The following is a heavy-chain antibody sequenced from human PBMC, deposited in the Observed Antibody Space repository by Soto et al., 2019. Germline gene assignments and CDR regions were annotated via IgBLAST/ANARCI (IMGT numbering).Heavy chain of an antibody. Sequence: QVQLQESGPGLVKPSETLSLTCTVPGGSMIRQYWGWIRQPPGKGLEWIGYVHHSGRTNYYPSLKSRVTISVDTSKVHVSLKLTSVTAAYTAVSYCARNEGDYCDSSTYELDWFDTRGQGTEVTVSS. J-gene: IGHJ5*02. V-gene: IGHV4-59*11. CDR1: GGSMIRQY. CDR3: ARNEGDYCDSSTYELDWFDT. CDR2: VHHSGRT. D-gene: IGHD3-22*01.